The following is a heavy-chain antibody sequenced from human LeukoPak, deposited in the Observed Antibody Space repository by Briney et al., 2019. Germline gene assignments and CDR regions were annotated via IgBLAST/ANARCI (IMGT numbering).Heavy chain of an antibody. D-gene: IGHD5-12*01. CDR1: GFTFSSYA. CDR2: ISGSGGST. CDR3: AKDLGGHDYLGQHQYYFDY. Sequence: GGSLRLSCAASGFTFSSYAMSWVRQAPGKGLEWVSAISGSGGSTYYADSVKGRFTISRDNSKNTLYLQMNSLRAEDTAVYYCAKDLGGHDYLGQHQYYFDYWGQGTLVTVSS. J-gene: IGHJ4*02. V-gene: IGHV3-23*01.